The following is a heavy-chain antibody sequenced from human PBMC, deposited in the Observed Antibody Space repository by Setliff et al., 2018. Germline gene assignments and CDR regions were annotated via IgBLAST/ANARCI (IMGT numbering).Heavy chain of an antibody. J-gene: IGHJ5*02. Sequence: RASVKVSCKASGYTFTKNAIHWLRQAPGQRPEWMGWINTDNGNTRYSQNFQDRVTITRDTSATTAFVELSSLRSDDTAVYFCARGSRPLWGAWGQGTLVTAPQ. D-gene: IGHD5-18*01. CDR3: ARGSRPLWGA. CDR2: INTDNGNT. CDR1: GYTFTKNA. V-gene: IGHV1-3*04.